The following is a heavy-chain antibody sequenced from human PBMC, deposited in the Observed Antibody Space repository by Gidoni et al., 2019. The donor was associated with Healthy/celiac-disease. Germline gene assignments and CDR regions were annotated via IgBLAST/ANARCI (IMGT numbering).Heavy chain of an antibody. Sequence: QVPLQESGPGLVKPSETLSLTCAVSGYSISSGYYWGWIRQPPGKGLEWIGSIYHSGSTYYNPSLKSRVTISVDTSKNQFSLKLSSVTAADTAVYYCARGRDYVALYYFDYWGQGTLVTVSS. CDR1: GYSISSGYY. V-gene: IGHV4-38-2*01. CDR3: ARGRDYVALYYFDY. CDR2: IYHSGST. J-gene: IGHJ4*02. D-gene: IGHD4-17*01.